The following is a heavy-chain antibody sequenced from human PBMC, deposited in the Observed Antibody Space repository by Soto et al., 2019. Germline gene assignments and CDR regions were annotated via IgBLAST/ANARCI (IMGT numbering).Heavy chain of an antibody. CDR3: AKPDSSGWTYYYYYGMDV. CDR1: GFTFSSYA. V-gene: IGHV3-23*01. D-gene: IGHD6-19*01. CDR2: ISGSGGST. J-gene: IGHJ6*02. Sequence: PGGSLRLSCAASGFTFSSYAMSWVRQAPGKGLEWVSAISGSGGSTYYADSVKGRFTISRDNSKNTLYLQMNSLRAEDTAVYYCAKPDSSGWTYYYYYGMDVWGQGTTVTVSS.